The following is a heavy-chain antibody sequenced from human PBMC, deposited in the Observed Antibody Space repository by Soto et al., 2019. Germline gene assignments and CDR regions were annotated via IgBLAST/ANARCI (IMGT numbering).Heavy chain of an antibody. CDR3: AKDIRRFGELSPPAH. CDR1: GFTFDDYA. D-gene: IGHD3-10*01. J-gene: IGHJ4*02. V-gene: IGHV3-9*01. Sequence: EVQLVESGGGLVQPGRSLRLSCAASGFTFDDYAMHWVRQAPGKGLEWVSGISWNSGSIGYADSVKGRFTISRDNAKNSLYLQMNSLRAEGTALYYCAKDIRRFGELSPPAHWGQGTLVTVSS. CDR2: ISWNSGSI.